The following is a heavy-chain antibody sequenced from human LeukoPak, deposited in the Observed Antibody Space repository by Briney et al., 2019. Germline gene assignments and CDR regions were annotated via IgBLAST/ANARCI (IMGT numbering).Heavy chain of an antibody. V-gene: IGHV1-69*13. CDR3: ARGIWFGERNWFDP. J-gene: IGHJ5*02. Sequence: GASVKVSCKASGGTFSSYAISWVRQAPGQGLEWMGGIIPIFGTANYAQKFQGRVTITADESTSTAYMELSSLRSDDTAVYYCARGIWFGERNWFDPWGQGTLVTVSS. CDR1: GGTFSSYA. D-gene: IGHD3-10*01. CDR2: IIPIFGTA.